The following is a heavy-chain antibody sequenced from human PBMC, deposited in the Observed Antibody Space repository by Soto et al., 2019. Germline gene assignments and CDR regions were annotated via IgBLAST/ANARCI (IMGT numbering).Heavy chain of an antibody. CDR2: INHSGST. CDR3: ARGSIRVRGVIHTRPFDY. D-gene: IGHD3-10*01. CDR1: GGSFSGYY. J-gene: IGHJ4*02. Sequence: PSETLSLTCAVYGGSFSGYYWSWIRQPPGKGLEWIGEINHSGSTNYNPSLKSRVTISVDTSKNQFSLKLSSVTAADTAVYYCARGSIRVRGVIHTRPFDYWGQGTLVTVSS. V-gene: IGHV4-34*01.